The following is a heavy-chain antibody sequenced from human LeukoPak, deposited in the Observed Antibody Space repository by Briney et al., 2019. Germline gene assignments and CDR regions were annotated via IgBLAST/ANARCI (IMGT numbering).Heavy chain of an antibody. J-gene: IGHJ4*02. D-gene: IGHD5-12*01. CDR2: IYYSGST. CDR1: GGSISSYY. Sequence: SETLSLTCTVSGGSISSYYWSWIRQPPGKGLEWIGYIYYSGSTNYNPSLKSRVTISVDTSKNQFSLKLSSVTAADTAVYYCARDRRGYVSWEFDYWGQGTQVTVSS. CDR3: ARDRRGYVSWEFDY. V-gene: IGHV4-59*01.